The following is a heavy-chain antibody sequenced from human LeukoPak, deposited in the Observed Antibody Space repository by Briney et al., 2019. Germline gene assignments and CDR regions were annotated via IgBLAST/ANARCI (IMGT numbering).Heavy chain of an antibody. CDR1: GFTFSTYS. J-gene: IGHJ3*02. Sequence: QSGGSLRLSCAASGFTFSTYSMNWVRQAPGKGLEWVSYITSCGTAPIYYTDSVKGRFTISRDNAKNSLYLQMNSLRAGDTAVYYCARDLCSSTSCPYDAFDIWGQGTMVTVSS. CDR3: ARDLCSSTSCPYDAFDI. CDR2: ITSCGTAPI. V-gene: IGHV3-48*04. D-gene: IGHD2-2*01.